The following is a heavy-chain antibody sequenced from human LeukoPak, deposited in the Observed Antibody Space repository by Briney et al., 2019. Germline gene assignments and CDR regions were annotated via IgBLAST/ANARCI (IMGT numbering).Heavy chain of an antibody. V-gene: IGHV4-30-4*01. CDR3: ARSSASSWYDVGY. CDR1: GGSISSGDYY. CDR2: IYYSGST. Sequence: SETLSLTCTVSGGSISSGDYYWSWIRQPPGKGLEWIGYIYYSGSTYYNPSLKSRVTISVDTSKNQFSLKLSSVTAADTAVYYCARSSASSWYDVGYWGQGTLVTVSS. J-gene: IGHJ4*02. D-gene: IGHD6-13*01.